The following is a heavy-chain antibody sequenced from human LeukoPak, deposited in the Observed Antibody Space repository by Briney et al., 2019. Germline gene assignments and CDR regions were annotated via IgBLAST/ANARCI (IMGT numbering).Heavy chain of an antibody. V-gene: IGHV1-69*13. CDR1: GGTFSSYA. CDR3: ASQLNSVVAAFEYLQH. CDR2: IIPIFGTA. J-gene: IGHJ1*01. Sequence: SVKVSCKASGGTFSSYAISWVRQAPGQGLEWMGGIIPIFGTANYAQKFQGRVTITADESTSTAYMELSSLRSEDTAVYYCASQLNSVVAAFEYLQHWGQGTLVTVSS. D-gene: IGHD2-15*01.